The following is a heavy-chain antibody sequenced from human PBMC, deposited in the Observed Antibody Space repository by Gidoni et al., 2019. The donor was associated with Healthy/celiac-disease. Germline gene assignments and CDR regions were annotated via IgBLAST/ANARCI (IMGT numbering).Heavy chain of an antibody. CDR1: GGSIISSNW. CDR2: IYHSRST. D-gene: IGHD4-17*01. CDR3: ARVSVRYGDYMGYYYYGMDV. J-gene: IGHJ6*02. Sequence: GQLQESGPGLVKPSGTLSLTCAVSGGSIISSNWWSWVRPPPGKGLEWIGEIYHSRSTTYNPSLKSRVTISVDKSKNQFSLKRSSVTAADTAVYYCARVSVRYGDYMGYYYYGMDVWGQGTTVTVSS. V-gene: IGHV4-4*02.